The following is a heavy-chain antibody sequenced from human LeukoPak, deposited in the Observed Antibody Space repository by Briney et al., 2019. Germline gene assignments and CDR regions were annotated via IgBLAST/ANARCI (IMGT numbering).Heavy chain of an antibody. Sequence: PGGSLRLSCAPSGFTFNSYWMTWVRQAPGKGLEWVANIKQDGSERYHVDSVKGRFTIPRDNAKNSLYLQMNSLRAEDTAVYYCARKRGSHWFDSWGQGTLVTVSS. CDR2: IKQDGSER. CDR3: ARKRGSHWFDS. CDR1: GFTFNSYW. V-gene: IGHV3-7*01. D-gene: IGHD6-13*01. J-gene: IGHJ5*01.